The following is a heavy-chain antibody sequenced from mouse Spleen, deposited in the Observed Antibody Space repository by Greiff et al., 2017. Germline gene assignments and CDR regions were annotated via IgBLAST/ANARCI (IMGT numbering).Heavy chain of an antibody. CDR2: ISNGGGST. D-gene: IGHD1-1*02. CDR3: ARHGGGYWYFDV. V-gene: IGHV5-12*02. Sequence: DVKLVESGGGLVQPGGSLKLSCATSGFTFSDYYMYWVRQTPEKRLEWVAYISNGGGSTYYPDTVKGRFTISRDNAKNTLYLQMSRLKSEDTAMYYCARHGGGYWYFDVWGAGTTVTVSS. CDR1: GFTFSDYY. J-gene: IGHJ1*01.